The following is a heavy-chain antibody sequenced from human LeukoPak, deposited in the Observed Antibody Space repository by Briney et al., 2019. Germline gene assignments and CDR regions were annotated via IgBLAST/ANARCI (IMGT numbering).Heavy chain of an antibody. CDR3: ARDLGQYYDTSDNWFDP. CDR2: INSDGINT. CDR1: GFTFSNYW. D-gene: IGHD3-22*01. V-gene: IGHV3-74*01. J-gene: IGHJ5*02. Sequence: GGSLRLSCAASGFTFSNYWTHWVRQAPGKGLVWVSRINSDGINTSYADSVKGRFTISRDNAKNTLNLQMNSLRAEDTAVYYCARDLGQYYDTSDNWFDPWGQGTLITVSS.